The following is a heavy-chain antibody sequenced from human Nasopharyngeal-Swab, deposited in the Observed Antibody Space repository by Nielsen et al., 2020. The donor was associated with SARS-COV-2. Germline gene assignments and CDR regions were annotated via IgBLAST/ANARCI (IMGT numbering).Heavy chain of an antibody. V-gene: IGHV5-51*01. CDR3: ARTGGRGVIIFDY. J-gene: IGHJ4*02. Sequence: GSLRLSCKGSGYSFTSYWIGWVRQMPGKGLEWMGIIYPGDSDTRYSPSFQGQVTISADKSISTAYLQWSSLKASDTAMYYCARTGGRGVIIFDYWGQGTLVTVSS. D-gene: IGHD3-10*01. CDR2: IYPGDSDT. CDR1: GYSFTSYW.